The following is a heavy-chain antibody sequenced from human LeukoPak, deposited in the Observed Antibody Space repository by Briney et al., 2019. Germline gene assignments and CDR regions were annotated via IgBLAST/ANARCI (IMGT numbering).Heavy chain of an antibody. J-gene: IGHJ5*02. CDR3: ASAWFDP. V-gene: IGHV3-30*03. CDR2: ISYDGSNK. Sequence: GRSLRLSCAASGFTFRSYGMHWVRQAPGKGLEWVAVISYDGSNKYYADSVKGRFTISRDNSKNTLYLQMNSLRAEDTAVYYCASAWFDPWGQGTLVTVSS. CDR1: GFTFRSYG.